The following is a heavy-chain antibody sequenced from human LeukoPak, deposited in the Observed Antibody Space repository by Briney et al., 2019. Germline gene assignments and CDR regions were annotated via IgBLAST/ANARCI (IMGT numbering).Heavy chain of an antibody. V-gene: IGHV1-18*01. D-gene: IGHD2/OR15-2a*01. J-gene: IGHJ5*02. CDR1: GYTFISYG. Sequence: ASVKVSCRASGYTFISYGISWVRQAPGQGLQWMGWISPYNGNTNYVQKFQGRVTMTTDTSTSTAYMELRSLKSDDTAVYYCGRHTSMGVPLDILEKWFDTWGQGTLVTVSS. CDR2: ISPYNGNT. CDR3: GRHTSMGVPLDILEKWFDT.